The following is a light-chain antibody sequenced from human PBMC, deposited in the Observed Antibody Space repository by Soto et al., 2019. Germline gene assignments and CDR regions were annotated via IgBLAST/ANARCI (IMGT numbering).Light chain of an antibody. CDR2: EVS. J-gene: IGLJ2*01. V-gene: IGLV2-23*02. CDR3: CSCAGSSTFV. CDR1: SSDVGNYNL. Sequence: QSVLTQPASVSGSPGQSITISCTGTSSDVGNYNLVSWYQQHPGKVPKLMIYEVSKRPSGVSNRFSGSKSGNTASLTISGLQAEDEADYYCCSCAGSSTFVFGGGTQLTVL.